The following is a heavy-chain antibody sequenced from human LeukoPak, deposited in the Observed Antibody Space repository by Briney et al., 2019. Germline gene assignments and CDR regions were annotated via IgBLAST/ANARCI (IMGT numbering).Heavy chain of an antibody. Sequence: SETPSLTCAVSGYSISRGYYWGWIRQPPGKGLEWIGSIYHSGSTYYNPSLKSRVTISVDTSKNQFSLKLSSVTAADTAVYYCLAISSWYYFDYWGQGTLVTVSS. CDR2: IYHSGST. V-gene: IGHV4-38-2*01. J-gene: IGHJ4*02. D-gene: IGHD6-13*01. CDR1: GYSISRGYY. CDR3: LAISSWYYFDY.